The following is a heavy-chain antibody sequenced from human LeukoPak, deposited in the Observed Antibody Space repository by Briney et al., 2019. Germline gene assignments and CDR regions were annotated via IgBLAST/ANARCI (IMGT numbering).Heavy chain of an antibody. CDR2: ISAYNGNT. CDR1: GFTFTSYG. V-gene: IGHV1-18*01. J-gene: IGHJ5*02. Sequence: GASVKVSCKASGFTFTSYGISWVRQAPGQGLEWMGWISAYNGNTNYAQKLQGRVTMTTDTSTSTAYMGLRSLRSDDTAVYYCARGVPYCSSTSCYLNGLNWFDPWGQGTLVTVSS. CDR3: ARGVPYCSSTSCYLNGLNWFDP. D-gene: IGHD2-2*01.